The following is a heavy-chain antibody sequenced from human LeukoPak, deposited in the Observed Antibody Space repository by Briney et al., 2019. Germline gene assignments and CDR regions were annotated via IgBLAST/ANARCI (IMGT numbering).Heavy chain of an antibody. Sequence: GGSLRLSCAACGFTFSNYGMHWVRQAPGKGLEWVAVISYDESDKYYADSVKGRFTISRDNSKNTLYLQMNSLRPEDTAVYYCAKGVVAATNAAYYGMDVWGQGTLVTVSS. V-gene: IGHV3-30*18. J-gene: IGHJ6*02. CDR3: AKGVVAATNAAYYGMDV. CDR1: GFTFSNYG. CDR2: ISYDESDK. D-gene: IGHD2-15*01.